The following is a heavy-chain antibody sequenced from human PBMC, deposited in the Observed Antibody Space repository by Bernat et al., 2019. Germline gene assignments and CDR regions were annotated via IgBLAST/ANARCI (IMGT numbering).Heavy chain of an antibody. Sequence: QVQLVQSGAEVKKPGASVKVSCKASGYTFTSYYMHWVRQAPGQGLEWMGIINPSGGSTSYAQKFQGRVTMTRDTSTSTVYMELSSLRSEDTAVYYCARDQKYYYGSGSSYYFDYWGQGTLVTVSS. CDR3: ARDQKYYYGSGSSYYFDY. V-gene: IGHV1-46*01. J-gene: IGHJ4*02. D-gene: IGHD3-10*01. CDR2: INPSGGST. CDR1: GYTFTSYY.